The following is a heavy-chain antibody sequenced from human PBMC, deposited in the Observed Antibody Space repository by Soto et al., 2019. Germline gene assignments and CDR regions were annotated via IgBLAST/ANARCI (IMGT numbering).Heavy chain of an antibody. CDR1: GGSISRYY. J-gene: IGHJ6*02. V-gene: IGHV4-4*07. D-gene: IGHD3-10*01. CDR2: IDTSGTT. Sequence: LSLTCTVSGGSISRYYVSWIRQSAGKGLEWIGRIDTSGTTNYNPSLKSRVTMSVDASKNHFSLNLSSVTAADTAVYYCARGPRGYVYYHGMDVWGQGTTVTVSS. CDR3: ARGPRGYVYYHGMDV.